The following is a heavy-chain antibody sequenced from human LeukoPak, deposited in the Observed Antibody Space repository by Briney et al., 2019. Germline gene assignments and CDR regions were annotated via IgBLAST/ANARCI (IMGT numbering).Heavy chain of an antibody. CDR1: GFTFSNYA. CDR2: ISYDGSNK. CDR3: ARSKEYCSGGSCYGVFDY. Sequence: GGSLRLSCAASGFTFSNYAMHWVRQAPGKGLEWVAVISYDGSNKYYADSVKGRFTISRDNSKNTLYLQMNSLRAEDTAVYYCARSKEYCSGGSCYGVFDYWGQGTLVTVSS. D-gene: IGHD2-15*01. J-gene: IGHJ4*02. V-gene: IGHV3-30*04.